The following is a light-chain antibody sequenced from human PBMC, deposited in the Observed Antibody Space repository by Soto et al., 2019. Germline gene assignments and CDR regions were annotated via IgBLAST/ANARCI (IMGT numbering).Light chain of an antibody. CDR1: QSLTSN. V-gene: IGKV3-15*01. J-gene: IGKJ4*01. CDR3: QRYKDLPRMLS. Sequence: EILLTQSPVTLSVSPGARATLSCRASQSLTSNLAWYQQRPGQGPRLLIYDTSTRATDVPARFSGSGSGTEFALTLSILQSEDFAVYFCQRYKDLPRMLSFGGGTRVEL. CDR2: DTS.